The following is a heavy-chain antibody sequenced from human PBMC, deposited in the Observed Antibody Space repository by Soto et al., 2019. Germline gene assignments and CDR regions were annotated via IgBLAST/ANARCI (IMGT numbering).Heavy chain of an antibody. CDR1: GFSFNTYV. Sequence: QMQLEESGGGVAQPGRSLRLSCAASGFSFNTYVMHWVRQAPGKGLEWVAGISHDGSSQHYAGSVKGRFTISRDNSRSKLNLEMNSLSDVDTAGYHCATEDERSGHAGNFHHRGQSTLVTVSS. CDR3: ATEDERSGHAGNFHH. CDR2: ISHDGSSQ. J-gene: IGHJ1*01. V-gene: IGHV3-30-3*01. D-gene: IGHD2-15*01.